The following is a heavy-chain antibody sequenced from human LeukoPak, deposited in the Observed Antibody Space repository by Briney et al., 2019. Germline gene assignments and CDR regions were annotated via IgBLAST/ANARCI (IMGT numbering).Heavy chain of an antibody. CDR3: ARGDGYGDTYQDFDY. J-gene: IGHJ4*02. D-gene: IGHD3-10*01. CDR1: GYTFTSYG. Sequence: ASVKVSCKASGYTFTSYGISWVRQAPGQGLEWMGWISAYNGNTNYAQKLQGRVTMTTDTSTSTAYMELRSLRSDDTAVYYCARGDGYGDTYQDFDYWGQGTLVTVSS. V-gene: IGHV1-18*04. CDR2: ISAYNGNT.